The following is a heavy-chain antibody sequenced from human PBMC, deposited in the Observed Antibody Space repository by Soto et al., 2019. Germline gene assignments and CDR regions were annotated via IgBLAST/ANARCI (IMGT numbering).Heavy chain of an antibody. V-gene: IGHV4-39*07. CDR3: ARGCSSRPLGYSYGTLWANYYYYYGMDV. J-gene: IGHJ6*02. D-gene: IGHD5-18*01. CDR2: IYYSGST. Sequence: SETLSLTCTVSGGSISSSSYYWGWIRQPPGKGLEWIGSIYYSGSTNYNPSLKSRVTISVDTSKNQFSLKLSSVTAADTAVYYCARGCSSRPLGYSYGTLWANYYYYYGMDVWGQGTTVTVSS. CDR1: GGSISSSSYY.